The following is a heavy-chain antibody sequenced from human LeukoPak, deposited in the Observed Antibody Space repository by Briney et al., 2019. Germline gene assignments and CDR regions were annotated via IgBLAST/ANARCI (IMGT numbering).Heavy chain of an antibody. CDR1: GYTFTSYY. CDR3: ARVGSATLYYYDSSGYYYDQ. CDR2: INPSGGST. V-gene: IGHV1-46*01. J-gene: IGHJ4*02. Sequence: ASVKVSCKASGYTFTSYYMHWVRQAPGQGLEWMGIINPSGGSTSYAQKFQGRVTMTGDTSTSTVYMELSSLRSEDTAVYYCARVGSATLYYYDSSGYYYDQWGQGTLVTVSS. D-gene: IGHD3-22*01.